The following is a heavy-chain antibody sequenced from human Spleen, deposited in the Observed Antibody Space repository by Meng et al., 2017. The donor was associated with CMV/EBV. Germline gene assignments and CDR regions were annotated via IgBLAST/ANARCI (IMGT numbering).Heavy chain of an antibody. V-gene: IGHV3-30*02. Sequence: SCAASGFTFSSYGMHWVRQAPGKGLEWVAFIRYDGSNKYYADSVKGRFTISRDNSKNTLYLQMNSLRAEDTAVYYCAKEQEYQLLHKFDPWGQGTLVTVSS. CDR3: AKEQEYQLLHKFDP. CDR1: GFTFSSYG. CDR2: IRYDGSNK. D-gene: IGHD2-2*01. J-gene: IGHJ5*02.